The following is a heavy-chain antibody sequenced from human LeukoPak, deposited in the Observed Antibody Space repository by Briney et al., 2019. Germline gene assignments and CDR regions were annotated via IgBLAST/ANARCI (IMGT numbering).Heavy chain of an antibody. CDR3: AGGPVSPF. CDR2: IYHSGST. J-gene: IGHJ4*02. V-gene: IGHV4-30-2*01. Sequence: SETLSLTCAVSGGSISSGGYSWSWIRQPPGKGLEWIGYIYHSGSTNYNPSLKSRVTISVDTSKNQFSLKLSSVTAADTAVYYCAGGPVSPFWGQGTLVTVSS. CDR1: GGSISSGGYS. D-gene: IGHD3-16*01.